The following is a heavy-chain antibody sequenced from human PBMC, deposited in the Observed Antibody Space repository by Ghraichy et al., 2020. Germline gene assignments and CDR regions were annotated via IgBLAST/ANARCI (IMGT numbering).Heavy chain of an antibody. CDR3: AKSESGNDYFKGMDV. CDR2: ISSTDDKT. D-gene: IGHD3-16*01. CDR1: GFTFSSYA. V-gene: IGHV3-23*01. J-gene: IGHJ6*02. Sequence: GGSLRLSCAASGFTFSSYAMSWVRQAPGKRLEWVSTISSTDDKTYYTDSVKGRFTLSRDNSKNTLYLQMNGLRAEDTAVYYCAKSESGNDYFKGMDVWGQGTTVTVSS.